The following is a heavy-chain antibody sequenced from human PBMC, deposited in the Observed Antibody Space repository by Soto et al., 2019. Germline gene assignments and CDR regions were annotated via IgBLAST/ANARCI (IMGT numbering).Heavy chain of an antibody. Sequence: LRLSCAASGFTFSSYWMHWVRQAPGKGLVWVSRINSDGSSTSYADSVKGRFTISRDNAKNTLYLQMNSLRAEDTAVYYCASQPYCSSTSCYLGYYYYYGMDVCGQGTTVTVSS. J-gene: IGHJ6*02. V-gene: IGHV3-74*01. CDR1: GFTFSSYW. CDR3: ASQPYCSSTSCYLGYYYYYGMDV. D-gene: IGHD2-2*01. CDR2: INSDGSST.